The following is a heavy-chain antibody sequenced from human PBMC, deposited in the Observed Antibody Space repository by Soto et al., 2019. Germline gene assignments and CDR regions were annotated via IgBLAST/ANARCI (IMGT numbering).Heavy chain of an antibody. J-gene: IGHJ5*02. D-gene: IGHD2-2*01. CDR2: IYHSGST. V-gene: IGHV4-30-2*01. CDR1: GGSISSYT. Sequence: SETLSLTCTVSGGSISSYTWAWIRQPPGKGLEWIGYIYHSGSTYYNPSLKSRVTISVDRSKNQFSLKLSSVTAADTAVYYCARVPDRWGQGTLVTVSS. CDR3: ARVPDR.